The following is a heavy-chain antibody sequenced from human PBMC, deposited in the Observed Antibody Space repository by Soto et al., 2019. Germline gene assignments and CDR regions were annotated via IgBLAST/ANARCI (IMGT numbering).Heavy chain of an antibody. J-gene: IGHJ5*02. CDR2: ISHSGIT. Sequence: SLTCAVSGGSITSANWWTWVRQPPGGGLEWIGEISHSGITNYKASLKSRVTMSVDKTKNDVSLKLTSVTAADTAVYYCARVLRGWFDPWGQGNPVTVSS. CDR3: ARVLRGWFDP. CDR1: GGSITSANW. V-gene: IGHV4-4*02.